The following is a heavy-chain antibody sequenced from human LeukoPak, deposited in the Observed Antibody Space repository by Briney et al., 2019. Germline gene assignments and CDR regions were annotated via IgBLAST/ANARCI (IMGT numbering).Heavy chain of an antibody. V-gene: IGHV1-2*04. Sequence: AASVKVSCKASGYTFTGYYMHWVRQAPGQGLEWMGWINPNSGGTNYAQKFQGWVTMTRDTSISTAYMELSRLRSDDTAVYYCARRGYYDSSGYYFDAFDIWGQGTMVTVSS. CDR3: ARRGYYDSSGYYFDAFDI. CDR2: INPNSGGT. J-gene: IGHJ3*02. CDR1: GYTFTGYY. D-gene: IGHD3-22*01.